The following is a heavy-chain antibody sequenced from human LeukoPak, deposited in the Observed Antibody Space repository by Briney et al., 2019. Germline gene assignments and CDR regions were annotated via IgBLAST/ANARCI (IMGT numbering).Heavy chain of an antibody. D-gene: IGHD4-17*01. V-gene: IGHV3-23*01. CDR2: ISGSGGGT. Sequence: GGSLRLSCAASGFTLSNFWMHWVRQAPGKGLEWVSTISGSGGGTDYADSVKGRFTISRDKSKNTLYLQMNSLRAEDTAVYYCAKDSATTVTSADYWGQGTLVTVSS. CDR1: GFTLSNFW. CDR3: AKDSATTVTSADY. J-gene: IGHJ4*02.